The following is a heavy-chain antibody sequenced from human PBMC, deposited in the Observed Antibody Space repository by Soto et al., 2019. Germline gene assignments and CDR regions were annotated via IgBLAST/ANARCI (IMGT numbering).Heavy chain of an antibody. D-gene: IGHD6-6*01. CDR2: IYHSGST. J-gene: IGHJ4*02. Sequence: ASETLSLTCAGSGVSISSGSYSWCWVRQPPGKGLEWIGEIYHSGSTNYNPSLKSRVTISVDKSKNQFSLKLSSVTAADTAVYYCAKCITALGPIDYWGQGTLVTVSS. V-gene: IGHV4-30-2*01. CDR1: GVSISSGSYS. CDR3: AKCITALGPIDY.